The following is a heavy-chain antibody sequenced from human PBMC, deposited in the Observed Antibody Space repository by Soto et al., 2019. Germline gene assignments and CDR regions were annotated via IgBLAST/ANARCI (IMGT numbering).Heavy chain of an antibody. D-gene: IGHD7-27*01. CDR2: IYYSGST. J-gene: IGHJ3*02. CDR1: GGSISSYY. CDR3: ARVWGDAFDI. V-gene: IGHV4-59*01. Sequence: SETLCLTWTVSGGSISSYYWSWIRQPPGKGLEWIGYIYYSGSTNYNPSLKSRVTISVDTSKNQFSLKLSSVTAADTAVYYCARVWGDAFDIWGQGTMVTVS.